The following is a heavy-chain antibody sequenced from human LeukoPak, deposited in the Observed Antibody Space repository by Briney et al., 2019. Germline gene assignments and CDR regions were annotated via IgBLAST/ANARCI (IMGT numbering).Heavy chain of an antibody. Sequence: GRSLRLSCAASGFTFSSYGMHWVRQAPGKGLAWVAFIRYDGSNKYYADSVKGRFTISRDNSKNTLYLQMNSLRAEDTAVYYCAREVTPYYWGQGTLVTVSS. CDR3: AREVTPYY. CDR1: GFTFSSYG. V-gene: IGHV3-33*08. J-gene: IGHJ4*02. D-gene: IGHD2-21*02. CDR2: IRYDGSNK.